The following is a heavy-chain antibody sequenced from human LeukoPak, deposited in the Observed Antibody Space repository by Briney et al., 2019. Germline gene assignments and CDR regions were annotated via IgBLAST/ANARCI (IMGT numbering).Heavy chain of an antibody. V-gene: IGHV3-33*01. CDR1: GFTFSSYG. CDR3: AASVVGPPLNYGMDV. D-gene: IGHD2-2*01. CDR2: IWYDGSNK. Sequence: PGRSLGLSCAASGFTFSSYGMHWVRQAPGKGLEWVAVIWYDGSNKYYADSVKGRFTISRDNSKNTLYLQMNSLRAEDTAVYYCAASVVGPPLNYGMDVWGQGTTVTVSS. J-gene: IGHJ6*02.